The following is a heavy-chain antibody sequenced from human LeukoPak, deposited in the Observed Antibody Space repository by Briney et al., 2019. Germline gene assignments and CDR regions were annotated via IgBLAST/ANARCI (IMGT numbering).Heavy chain of an antibody. CDR2: IIPIFGTA. Sequence: ASEKVSSKASGGTFSSYAISWVRQAPGQGLEWMGGIIPIFGTANYAQKFQGRVTITADESTSTAYMELSSLRSEDTAVYYCARVVVGATFDAFDIWGQGTMVTVSS. D-gene: IGHD1-26*01. CDR3: ARVVVGATFDAFDI. CDR1: GGTFSSYA. V-gene: IGHV1-69*01. J-gene: IGHJ3*02.